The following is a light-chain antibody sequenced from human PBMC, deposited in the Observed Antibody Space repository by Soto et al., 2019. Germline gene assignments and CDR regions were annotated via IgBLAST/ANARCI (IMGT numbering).Light chain of an antibody. CDR1: SSDVGGYNY. V-gene: IGLV2-8*01. CDR3: SSYAGSNNLV. Sequence: QSALTQPPSASGSPGQSVTISCTGTSSDVGGYNYVSWYQQHPGKAPKLMIYEVSTLPSGVPDRFSGSKSGNTASLTVSGLQAEDEADYYCSSYAGSNNLVFGTGTKLTVL. CDR2: EVS. J-gene: IGLJ1*01.